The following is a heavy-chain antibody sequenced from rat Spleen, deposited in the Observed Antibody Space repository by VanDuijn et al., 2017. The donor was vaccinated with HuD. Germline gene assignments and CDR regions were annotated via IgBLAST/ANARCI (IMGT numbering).Heavy chain of an antibody. J-gene: IGHJ2*01. CDR1: GFTFSDYY. CDR2: ISYDGTAA. V-gene: IGHV5-22*01. Sequence: EVQLVESGGGLVQPGRSMKLSCAASGFTFSDYYMAWVRQAPTKGLEWVASISYDGTAAYYRDSVKGRFTISRDNAKSTLYLQMDSLRSEDTATYYCARRARYFDYWGQGVMVTVSS. CDR3: ARRARYFDY.